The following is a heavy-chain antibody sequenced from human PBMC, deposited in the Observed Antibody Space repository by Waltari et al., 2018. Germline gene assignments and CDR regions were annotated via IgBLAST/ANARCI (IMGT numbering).Heavy chain of an antibody. CDR1: GFTFSSYA. D-gene: IGHD3-22*01. Sequence: EVQLLESGGGLVQPGGSLRLSCAASGFTFSSYAMSWVRQAPGKGLEWVSAISGSGGRTYYADSGKGRFTISRDNSKNTLYLQMNSLRAEDTAVYYCAKRGKYYYDSSGYYLTGYFDYWGQGTLVTVSS. CDR2: ISGSGGRT. CDR3: AKRGKYYYDSSGYYLTGYFDY. V-gene: IGHV3-23*01. J-gene: IGHJ4*02.